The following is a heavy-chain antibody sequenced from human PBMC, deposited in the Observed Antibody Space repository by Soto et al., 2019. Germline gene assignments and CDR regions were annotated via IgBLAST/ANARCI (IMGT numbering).Heavy chain of an antibody. J-gene: IGHJ3*02. CDR1: GYTFTSYY. D-gene: IGHD1-26*01. V-gene: IGHV1-46*01. CDR3: ARVRGATKAFDI. Sequence: QVQLVQSGAEVKKPGASVKVSCKASGYTFTSYYMHWVRQAPGQGLEWMGIINPSGGSTSYAQKFQCRVTMTRDTSTSTVYMELSSLRSEDTAVYYCARVRGATKAFDIWGQGTMVTVSS. CDR2: INPSGGST.